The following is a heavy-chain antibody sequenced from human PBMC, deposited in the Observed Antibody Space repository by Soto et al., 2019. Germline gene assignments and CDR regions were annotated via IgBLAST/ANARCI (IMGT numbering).Heavy chain of an antibody. CDR3: ASDSGYDYFGY. CDR1: GGSISSSSYY. CDR2: IYYSGST. V-gene: IGHV4-61*05. D-gene: IGHD5-12*01. Sequence: SETLSLTCTVSGGSISSSSYYWGWIRQPPGKGLEWIGYIYYSGSTNYNPSLKSRVTISVDTSKNQFSLKLSSVTAADTAVYYCASDSGYDYFGYWGQGTLVTVSS. J-gene: IGHJ4*02.